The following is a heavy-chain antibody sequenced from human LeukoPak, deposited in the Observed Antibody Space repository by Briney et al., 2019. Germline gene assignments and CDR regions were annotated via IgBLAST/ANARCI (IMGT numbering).Heavy chain of an antibody. J-gene: IGHJ4*02. V-gene: IGHV3-21*01. D-gene: IGHD2-2*01. CDR3: ALVHVEGYCSSTSCYAFDY. Sequence: GGSLRLSCAASGFTFSSYSMNWVRQAPGEELEWVSSISSSSSYIYYADSVKGRFTISRDNAKNSLYLQMNSLRAEDTAVYYCALVHVEGYCSSTSCYAFDYWGQGTLVTVSS. CDR1: GFTFSSYS. CDR2: ISSSSSYI.